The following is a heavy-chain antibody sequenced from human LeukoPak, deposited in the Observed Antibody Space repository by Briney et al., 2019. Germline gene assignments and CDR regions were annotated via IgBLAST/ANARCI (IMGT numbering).Heavy chain of an antibody. CDR2: ISAGGGST. D-gene: IGHD5/OR15-5a*01. CDR3: AKDRGYRVYDSDY. V-gene: IGHV3-23*01. J-gene: IGHJ4*02. CDR1: GFTFNSCA. Sequence: GGSLRLSCAASGFTFNSCAMSWVRQAPGKGLQWVSTISAGGGSTYSADSVKGRFTISRDNSKNTLYLQMNSLRPEDTAVYYCAKDRGYRVYDSDYWGQGTLVTVSS.